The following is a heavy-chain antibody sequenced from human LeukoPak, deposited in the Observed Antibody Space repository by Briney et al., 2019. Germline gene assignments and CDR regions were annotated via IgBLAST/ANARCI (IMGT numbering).Heavy chain of an antibody. CDR2: IYYSGST. D-gene: IGHD1-26*01. J-gene: IGHJ4*02. Sequence: SETLSLTCTVSGGSISTSSYYWGWIRQPPGKGLEWIGNIYYSGSTYYNPSLKSRATISVDTSKNQFSLKLSSVTAADTAVYYCVRDRELTYWGQGTLVTVSS. CDR1: GGSISTSSYY. CDR3: VRDRELTY. V-gene: IGHV4-39*07.